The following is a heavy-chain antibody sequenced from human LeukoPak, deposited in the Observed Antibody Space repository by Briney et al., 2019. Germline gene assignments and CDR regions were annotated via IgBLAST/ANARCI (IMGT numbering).Heavy chain of an antibody. J-gene: IGHJ4*02. Sequence: SETLSLTCTVSGGSISSYYWSWIRQPPGKGLEWIGYIYYSGSTNYNPSLKSRVTITVDTSKNQFSLKLSSVTAADTAVYYCARTYYDSSGYYYYFDYWGQGTLVTVSS. CDR2: IYYSGST. D-gene: IGHD3-22*01. CDR3: ARTYYDSSGYYYYFDY. V-gene: IGHV4-59*01. CDR1: GGSISSYY.